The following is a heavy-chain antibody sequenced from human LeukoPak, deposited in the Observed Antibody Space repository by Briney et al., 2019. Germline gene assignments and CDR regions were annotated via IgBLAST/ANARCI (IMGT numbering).Heavy chain of an antibody. D-gene: IGHD5-18*01. CDR1: GYSMRSGYY. V-gene: IGHV4-38-2*02. J-gene: IGHJ4*02. CDR2: IHHSGNT. Sequence: SETLSLTCTVSGYSMRSGYYWGWIRQPPGKGLEWIGSIHHSGNTYCNPSLRSRVTMSVDTSKNQFSLTLSSVTAADTAVCYCARDFLSNRDTAPHFWGQGTLVIVSS. CDR3: ARDFLSNRDTAPHF.